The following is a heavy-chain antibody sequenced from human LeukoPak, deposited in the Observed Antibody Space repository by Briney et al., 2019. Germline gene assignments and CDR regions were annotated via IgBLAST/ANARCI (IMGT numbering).Heavy chain of an antibody. CDR1: GYTFTGYY. V-gene: IGHV1-69*13. Sequence: SVKVSCKASGYTFTGYYMHWVRQAPGQGLEWMGGIIPIFGTANYAQKFQGRVTITADESTSTAYMELSSLRSEDTAVYYCARASRTLIAVAGTVHDYWGQGTLVTVSS. D-gene: IGHD6-19*01. CDR3: ARASRTLIAVAGTVHDY. J-gene: IGHJ4*02. CDR2: IIPIFGTA.